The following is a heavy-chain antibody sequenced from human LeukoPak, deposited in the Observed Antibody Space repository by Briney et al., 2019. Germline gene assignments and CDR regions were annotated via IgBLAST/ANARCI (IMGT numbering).Heavy chain of an antibody. Sequence: ASVKVSCKASGYSFTTYGINWVRQAPGQGLEWMGRISAYNGNTNYAQKLQGRVTMTTDTSTSTAYMDLRTLRSDDTAVYYCARAPGGSGSPWDYWGQGTLVTVSS. CDR3: ARAPGGSGSPWDY. J-gene: IGHJ4*02. D-gene: IGHD3-10*01. CDR1: GYSFTTYG. CDR2: ISAYNGNT. V-gene: IGHV1-18*01.